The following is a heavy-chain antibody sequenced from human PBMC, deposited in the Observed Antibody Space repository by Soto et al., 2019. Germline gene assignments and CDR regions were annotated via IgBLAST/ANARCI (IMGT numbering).Heavy chain of an antibody. D-gene: IGHD2-15*01. CDR3: AREVAGRSYQPIDF. CDR2: MNPNSGNT. J-gene: IGHJ4*02. V-gene: IGHV1-8*01. Sequence: QVQLVQSGAEVKKPGASVKVSCKASGYTFTSYDINWVRQATGQGLEWMGWMNPNSGNTGYAQKSQGRVPMTRDTSINTAYMELSSLRSEDTAVYYCAREVAGRSYQPIDFWGQGTLVTVSS. CDR1: GYTFTSYD.